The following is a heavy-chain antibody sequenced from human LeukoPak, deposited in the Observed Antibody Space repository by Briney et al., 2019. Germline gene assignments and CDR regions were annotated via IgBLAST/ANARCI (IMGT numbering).Heavy chain of an antibody. CDR1: GGSMSSSSYY. D-gene: IGHD3-10*01. CDR3: AGDGSGSYGYYYYGMDV. V-gene: IGHV4-39*01. J-gene: IGHJ6*02. Sequence: PSETLSLTCTVSGGSMSSSSYYWGWIRQPPGKGLEWLGNIYNRGSTYYNPSLKSRVTITVDTSKNQFSLKLNSVTAADTAVYYCAGDGSGSYGYYYYGMDVWGQGTTVTVSS. CDR2: IYNRGST.